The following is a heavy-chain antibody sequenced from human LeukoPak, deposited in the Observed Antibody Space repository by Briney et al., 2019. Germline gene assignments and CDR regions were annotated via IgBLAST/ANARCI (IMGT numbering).Heavy chain of an antibody. CDR3: ARAAYDILTGYYYDY. D-gene: IGHD3-9*01. J-gene: IGHJ4*02. Sequence: PGGSLRLSCAASGFTVSSNYMSWVRQAPGKGLEWVSVIYSGGSTYYADSVKGRFTISRDNSKNTLYLQMNSLRAEDTAVYYCARAAYDILTGYYYDYWGQGTLVTVSS. V-gene: IGHV3-53*01. CDR1: GFTVSSNY. CDR2: IYSGGST.